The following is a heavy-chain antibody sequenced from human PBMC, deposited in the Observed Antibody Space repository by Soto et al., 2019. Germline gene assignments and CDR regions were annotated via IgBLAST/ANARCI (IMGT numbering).Heavy chain of an antibody. V-gene: IGHV3-20*04. CDR3: VRGASLNFDY. CDR1: GFTFDDYG. J-gene: IGHJ4*02. Sequence: GGSLRLSCAASGFTFDDYGMSWARQAPGKGLEWVSGVNWNGGSTGYADSVKGRFTISRDNAKNSLYLQMNSLRAEDTAFYYCVRGASLNFDYWGQGTLVTISS. CDR2: VNWNGGST. D-gene: IGHD1-26*01.